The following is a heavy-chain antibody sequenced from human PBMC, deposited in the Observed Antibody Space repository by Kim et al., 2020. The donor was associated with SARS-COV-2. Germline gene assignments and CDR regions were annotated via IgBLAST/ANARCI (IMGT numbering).Heavy chain of an antibody. CDR3: ARVGSRYYYDSSGYLY. D-gene: IGHD3-22*01. J-gene: IGHJ4*02. Sequence: ASVKVSCKASGYTFTGYYMHWVRQAPGQGLEWMGRINPNSGGTNYAQKFQGRVTMTRDTSISTAYMELSRLRSDDTAVYYCARVGSRYYYDSSGYLYWGQGTLVTVSS. CDR2: INPNSGGT. V-gene: IGHV1-2*06. CDR1: GYTFTGYY.